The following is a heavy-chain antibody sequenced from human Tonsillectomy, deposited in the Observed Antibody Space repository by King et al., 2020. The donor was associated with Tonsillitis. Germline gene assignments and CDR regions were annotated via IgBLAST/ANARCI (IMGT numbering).Heavy chain of an antibody. CDR3: ARGDRSYDWHLPLDY. CDR1: GFSLTAHAVG. CDR2: IYYNDDK. J-gene: IGHJ4*02. V-gene: IGHV2-5*01. D-gene: IGHD5-12*01. Sequence: TLKESGPTLAKPTQTLTLTCTFSGFSLTAHAVGVAWIRQPPGKALEWLATIYYNDDKRYNPSLKSRLIITKGTPRNQVVLTLTNMDPVDTATYLCARGDRSYDWHLPLDYWGQGTLVTVSS.